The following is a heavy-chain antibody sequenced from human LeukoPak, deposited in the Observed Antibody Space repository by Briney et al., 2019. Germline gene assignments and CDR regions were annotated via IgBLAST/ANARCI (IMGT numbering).Heavy chain of an antibody. CDR1: GGSFSGYY. D-gene: IGHD2-21*02. V-gene: IGHV4-34*01. Sequence: PSETLSLTCAVYGGSFSGYYWSWVRQPPGKGLEWIGEINHSGSTNYNPSLKSRGTISVDTSKSQFSLKLSSVTAADTAVYYCARSKVPATGNWCDPWGQGTLVTVSS. J-gene: IGHJ5*02. CDR2: INHSGST. CDR3: ARSKVPATGNWCDP.